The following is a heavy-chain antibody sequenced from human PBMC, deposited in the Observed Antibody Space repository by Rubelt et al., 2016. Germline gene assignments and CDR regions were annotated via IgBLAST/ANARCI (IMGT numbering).Heavy chain of an antibody. Sequence: WNSGSIGYADSVKGRFTISRDNAKNSLYLQMNSLRAEDTALYYCAKATTVTTFFDYWGQGTLVTVSS. D-gene: IGHD4-11*01. J-gene: IGHJ4*02. V-gene: IGHV3-9*01. CDR3: AKATTVTTFFDY. CDR2: WNSGSI.